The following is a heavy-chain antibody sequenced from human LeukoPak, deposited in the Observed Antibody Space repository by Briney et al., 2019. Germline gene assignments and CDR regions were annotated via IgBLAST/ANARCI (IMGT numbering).Heavy chain of an antibody. J-gene: IGHJ4*02. V-gene: IGHV3-30*18. CDR3: AKDRSSSWTWTIDY. CDR1: GFTFSNYG. Sequence: PGGSLRLSCAASGFTFSNYGMHWVRQAPGKGLEWVALLVYDGFYKYYADSVKGRFTISRDDSRNTLYLQLSSLRAEDTAAYYCAKDRSSSWTWTIDYWGQGTLVTVSS. CDR2: LVYDGFYK. D-gene: IGHD6-13*01.